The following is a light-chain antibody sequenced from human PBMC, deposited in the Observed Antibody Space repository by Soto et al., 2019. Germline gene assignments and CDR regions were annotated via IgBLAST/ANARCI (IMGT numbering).Light chain of an antibody. CDR3: QQYGSSPQFT. Sequence: EIVLTQSPDTLSLSPGERATLSCRASQSVTGSYLAWYQHKPGQAPRLLIYGASTRATGIPDRFSGSGSGTDFTLPISRREPEDFAVYYCQQYGSSPQFTFGPGTKVDLK. J-gene: IGKJ3*01. CDR1: QSVTGSY. CDR2: GAS. V-gene: IGKV3-20*01.